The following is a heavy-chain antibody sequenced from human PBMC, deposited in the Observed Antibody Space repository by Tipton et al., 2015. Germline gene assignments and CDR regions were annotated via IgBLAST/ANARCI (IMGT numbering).Heavy chain of an antibody. CDR2: IQTSGNT. V-gene: IGHV4-4*07. CDR1: GDSISNYF. D-gene: IGHD3-10*01. J-gene: IGHJ6*02. Sequence: LRLSCTIPGDSISNYFWSWIRQPAGKGLEWIGRIQTSGNTNYNPSLKSRVTISLDTSKNQFSLKLTSVTAADTAVYYCARDGGVKTTTNMVRGIVVDHSYYYGVDVWGQGTTVTVSS. CDR3: ARDGGVKTTTNMVRGIVVDHSYYYGVDV.